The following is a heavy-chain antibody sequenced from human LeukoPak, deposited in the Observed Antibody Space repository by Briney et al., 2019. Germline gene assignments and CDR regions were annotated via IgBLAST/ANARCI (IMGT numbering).Heavy chain of an antibody. CDR3: ARPGQWDNIGEFDA. D-gene: IGHD1-26*01. V-gene: IGHV1-2*02. CDR1: GYTFSGYY. J-gene: IGHJ5*02. CDR2: INPKSGGT. Sequence: ASVKVSCKASGYTFSGYYMHWVRQAPGQGLEWMGWINPKSGGTNEAQKFHDRVTMTRDTSIRTAYMEVSRLRSDDTAVYYCARPGQWDNIGEFDAWGQGTLVTVSS.